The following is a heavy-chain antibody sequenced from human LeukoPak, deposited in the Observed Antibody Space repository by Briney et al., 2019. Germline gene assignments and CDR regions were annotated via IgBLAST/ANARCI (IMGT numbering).Heavy chain of an antibody. V-gene: IGHV3-7*03. J-gene: IGHJ4*02. CDR2: IKEDGSEK. D-gene: IGHD1-26*01. CDR1: GFTFRSYW. CDR3: ARVLVGALDY. Sequence: GGSLRLSCADSGFTFRSYWMSWFRQAPGKGLEWVANIKEDGSEKSYVDSVKGRFTISRDNAKNLLYLQMNSLRAEETAVYYCARVLVGALDYWGQGTLVTVSS.